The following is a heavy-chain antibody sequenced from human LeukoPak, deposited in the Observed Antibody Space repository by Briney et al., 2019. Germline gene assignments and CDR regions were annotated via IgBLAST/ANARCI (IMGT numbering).Heavy chain of an antibody. J-gene: IGHJ5*02. Sequence: PGGSLRLSCAASGFTFSSYSMSWVRQAPGKGLEWVANIKQDGSEKYYVDSVKGRFTISRDNAKNSLYLQMNSLRAEDTAVYYCAREGQWLGNWFDPWGQGTLVTVSS. V-gene: IGHV3-7*01. CDR1: GFTFSSYS. D-gene: IGHD6-19*01. CDR3: AREGQWLGNWFDP. CDR2: IKQDGSEK.